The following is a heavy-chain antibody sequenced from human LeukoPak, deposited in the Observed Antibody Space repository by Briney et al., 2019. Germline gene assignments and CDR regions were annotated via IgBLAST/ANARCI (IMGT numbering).Heavy chain of an antibody. D-gene: IGHD1-26*01. CDR1: GFTCSSYV. CDR2: IRYDGSNR. CDR3: AKWEAQGAFDN. Sequence: GGSLRLFCAASGFTCSSYVMHWGRQAPGKGLEWVALIRYDGSNRNYEDSVKGRFTISRDNSKNTLYLQMNSLRAEDTAVYYCAKWEAQGAFDNWGQGTMVTVSS. V-gene: IGHV3-30*02. J-gene: IGHJ3*02.